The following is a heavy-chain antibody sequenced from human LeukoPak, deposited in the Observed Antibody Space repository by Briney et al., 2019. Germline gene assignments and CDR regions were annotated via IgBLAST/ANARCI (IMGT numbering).Heavy chain of an antibody. D-gene: IGHD3-22*01. Sequence: GGSLRLSCAASGFTFSTYAMHWVRQPPGKGLEWVSAISGSGGATYHADADSVKGRFIISRDNSKNTLYLQINSLRVEDTAVYYCAKDGYNYDSSGHFDYWGQGTLVTVSS. CDR2: ISGSGGAT. V-gene: IGHV3-23*01. CDR1: GFTFSTYA. CDR3: AKDGYNYDSSGHFDY. J-gene: IGHJ4*02.